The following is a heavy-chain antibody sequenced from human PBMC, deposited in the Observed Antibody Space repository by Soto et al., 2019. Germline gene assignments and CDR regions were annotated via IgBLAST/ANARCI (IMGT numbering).Heavy chain of an antibody. CDR3: AKEHRDSGLVRFDY. D-gene: IGHD6-19*01. V-gene: IGHV3-23*01. CDR2: ITSGGGGA. Sequence: EVQLLEAGGGLVQPGGSLRLSCVASEVTFASYDMDWVRQAPGKGLEWVSLITSGGGGANYADSVKGRFTISRDNSKNTLYLQMNSLRAEDTAVYYCAKEHRDSGLVRFDYWGQGTLVTVSS. CDR1: EVTFASYD. J-gene: IGHJ4*02.